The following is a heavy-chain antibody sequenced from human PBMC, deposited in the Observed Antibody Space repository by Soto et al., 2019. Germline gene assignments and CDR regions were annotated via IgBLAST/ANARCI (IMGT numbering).Heavy chain of an antibody. J-gene: IGHJ5*02. V-gene: IGHV1-3*01. CDR1: GYTSTRYT. CDR2: INPDNGNT. D-gene: IGHD2-15*01. CDR3: ARGIATGQLDP. Sequence: ASVKVSCKASGYTSTRYTMNWVRQAPGQRLEWMGWINPDNGNTKSSQKFQDRVIITRDTSASTAYMDLSSLRSEDTAVYYCARGIATGQLDPWGQGTLVTVSS.